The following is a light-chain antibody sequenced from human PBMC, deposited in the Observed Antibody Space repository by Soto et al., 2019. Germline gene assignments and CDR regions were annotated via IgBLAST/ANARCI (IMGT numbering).Light chain of an antibody. CDR2: KVS. CDR1: QSLIYIDGDTY. V-gene: IGKV2-30*01. Sequence: DVVMTQSPLSLPVTLGQPASISCRSSQSLIYIDGDTYLNWFQQRPDQSPRRLIYKVSNRDSGVPERFSGSGSGADFTLKISRMEAEDVGIYYCMQGTYWPRTFGQGTKVEIK. J-gene: IGKJ1*01. CDR3: MQGTYWPRT.